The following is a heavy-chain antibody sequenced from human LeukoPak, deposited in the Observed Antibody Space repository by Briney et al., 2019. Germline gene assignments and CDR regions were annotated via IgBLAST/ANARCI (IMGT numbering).Heavy chain of an antibody. J-gene: IGHJ4*02. CDR1: GGSISSYY. CDR3: ARGQDYYGSGSLFDY. CDR2: IYYSGST. Sequence: SETLSLTCTVSGGSISSYYWSWIRQPPGKGLEWIGYIYYSGSTDYNPSLKSRVTVSVDTSKNQFSLKLSSVTAADTAVYYCARGQDYYGSGSLFDYWGQGTLVTVSS. D-gene: IGHD3-10*01. V-gene: IGHV4-59*01.